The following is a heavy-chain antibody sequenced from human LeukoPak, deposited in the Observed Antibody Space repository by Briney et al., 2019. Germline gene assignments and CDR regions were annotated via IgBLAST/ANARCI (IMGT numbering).Heavy chain of an antibody. J-gene: IGHJ4*02. V-gene: IGHV3-7*05. D-gene: IGHD3-16*01. Sequence: GGSLRLSFAASGFTVSSIYISWVRQAPGEGLEGVAHINEDGKKKNYVGPVEGRFTISRDNAKNSVYLQMNSLRAEDTALYYCVRDDYLGYWGQGTLVTVSS. CDR1: GFTVSSIY. CDR3: VRDDYLGY. CDR2: INEDGKKK.